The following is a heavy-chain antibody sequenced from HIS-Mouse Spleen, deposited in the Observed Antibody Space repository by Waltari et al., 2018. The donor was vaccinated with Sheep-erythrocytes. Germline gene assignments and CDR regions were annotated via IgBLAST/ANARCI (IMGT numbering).Heavy chain of an antibody. V-gene: IGHV3-21*01. CDR3: ARVASGATFDY. Sequence: EVQLVESGGGLVKPGGSLRLSCAASGFTFSSYGMNWVRQAPGKGLEWVSSISSSSSYIYYADSVKGRFTISRANAKNSLYLQMNSLRAEDTAVYYCARVASGATFDYWGQGTLVTVSS. J-gene: IGHJ4*02. CDR1: GFTFSSYG. CDR2: ISSSSSYI. D-gene: IGHD1-26*01.